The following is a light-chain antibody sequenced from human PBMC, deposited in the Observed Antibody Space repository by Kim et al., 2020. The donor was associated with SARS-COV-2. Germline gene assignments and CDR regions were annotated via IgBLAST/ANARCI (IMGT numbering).Light chain of an antibody. CDR1: QSVSSSY. CDR2: AIS. V-gene: IGKV3-20*01. CDR3: QQYGSSHYT. J-gene: IGKJ2*01. Sequence: DIVLTQSPGTLSLSPGERATLSCRASQSVSSSYLAWYQQKPGEAPRLLIYAISSRATCIPDRFSGSGSGTDFTLTISRLEPEDFAVYYCQQYGSSHYTFGQGTKLEI.